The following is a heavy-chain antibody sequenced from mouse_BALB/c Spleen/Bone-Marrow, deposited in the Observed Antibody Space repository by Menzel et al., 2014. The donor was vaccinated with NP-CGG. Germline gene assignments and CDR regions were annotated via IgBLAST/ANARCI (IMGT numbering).Heavy chain of an antibody. CDR1: GFDFSGYW. Sequence: EVHLVESGGGLVQPGGSLKLSCAASGFDFSGYWMSWVRQAPGKGLEWIGEINPDSSTINYTPSLKDKFIISRDNAKNTLYLQMSKVRSEDTALYCCARLGYYGVMVYWGQGTSVTVSS. J-gene: IGHJ4*01. CDR3: ARLGYYGVMVY. CDR2: INPDSSTI. V-gene: IGHV4-1*02. D-gene: IGHD1-1*01.